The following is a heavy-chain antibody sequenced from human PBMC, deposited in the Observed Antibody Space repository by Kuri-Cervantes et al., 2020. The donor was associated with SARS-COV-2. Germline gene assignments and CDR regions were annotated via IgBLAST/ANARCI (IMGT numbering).Heavy chain of an antibody. V-gene: IGHV4-38-2*02. CDR3: ARDRAIFGVVTGFDY. J-gene: IGHJ4*02. D-gene: IGHD3-3*01. CDR1: GYSISSGYY. CDR2: IYHSGST. Sequence: SETLSLTCTVSGYSISSGYYWGWIRQPPGKGLQWIGSIYHSGSTYYTPSLKSRVTISVDTSKNQFSLKLSSVTAADTAVYYCARDRAIFGVVTGFDYWGQGTLVTISS.